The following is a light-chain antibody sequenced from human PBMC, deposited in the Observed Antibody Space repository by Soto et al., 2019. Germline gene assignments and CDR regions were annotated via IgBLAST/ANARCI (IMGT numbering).Light chain of an antibody. CDR3: QQYNNWPPFT. J-gene: IGKJ3*01. V-gene: IGKV3-15*01. Sequence: EIVMTQSPATLSVSPGGRATLSCRASQSVSSNLAWYQQKPGQAPRLLIYGASTRATGIPARFSGSGSGTDFTLTISSLQSEDFAVYYCQQYNNWPPFTFGPGTKVDIK. CDR2: GAS. CDR1: QSVSSN.